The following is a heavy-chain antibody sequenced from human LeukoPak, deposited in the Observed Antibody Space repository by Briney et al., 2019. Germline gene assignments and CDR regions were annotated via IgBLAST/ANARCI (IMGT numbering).Heavy chain of an antibody. CDR2: IYHSGST. CDR1: GGSISSSNW. V-gene: IGHV4-4*02. Sequence: SETLSLTCAVSGGSISSSNWWSWVRQPPGRGLEWIGEIYHSGSTNYNPSLKSRVTISVDKSKNQFSLKLSSVTAADMAVYYCASVPDYDILTGYSPYYFDYWGQGTLVTVSS. J-gene: IGHJ4*02. CDR3: ASVPDYDILTGYSPYYFDY. D-gene: IGHD3-9*01.